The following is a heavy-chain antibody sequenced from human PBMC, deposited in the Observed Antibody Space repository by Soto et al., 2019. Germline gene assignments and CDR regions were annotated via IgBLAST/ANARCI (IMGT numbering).Heavy chain of an antibody. V-gene: IGHV1-18*01. J-gene: IGHJ6*02. CDR2: ISAYNGNT. CDR1: GFNFITYG. CDR3: ARGYCSGGSCPYGVDV. Sequence: QVQLVQSGAEVEKPGASVKVSCKASGFNFITYGINWVRQAPGQGLEWMGWISAYNGNTNYAQKLQGRVTMTTDTSTTTAYMELRSLRSDDTAVYYCARGYCSGGSCPYGVDVWGRGTTVTVSS. D-gene: IGHD2-15*01.